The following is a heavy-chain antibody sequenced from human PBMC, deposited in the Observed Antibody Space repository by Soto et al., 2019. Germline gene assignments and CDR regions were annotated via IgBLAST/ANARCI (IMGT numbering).Heavy chain of an antibody. V-gene: IGHV3-7*01. D-gene: IGHD3-22*01. Sequence: GGSLRLSCAVSGFNVISYWMSWVRQAPGKGLEWVASIKEDGSEIYYLHSVRGRCSISRERAGNALHLTMKDLSAEDTGVYFCARDIGFYDVNWGQGALVTVSS. CDR3: ARDIGFYDVN. CDR1: GFNVISYW. CDR2: IKEDGSEI. J-gene: IGHJ4*02.